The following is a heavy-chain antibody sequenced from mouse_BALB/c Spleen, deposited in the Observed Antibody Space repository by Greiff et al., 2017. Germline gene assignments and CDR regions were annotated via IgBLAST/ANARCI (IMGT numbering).Heavy chain of an antibody. CDR2: IYPGGGYT. J-gene: IGHJ1*01. V-gene: IGHV1-63*02. D-gene: IGHD2-4*01. CDR3: ARWDYDGVGYFDV. CDR1: GYTFTNYW. Sequence: QVQLQQSGAELVRPGTSVKISCKASGYTFTNYWLGWVKQRPGHGLEWIGDIYPGGGYTNYNEKFKGKVTLTADTSSSTAYMQLSSLTSEDSAVYFCARWDYDGVGYFDVWGAGTTVTVSS.